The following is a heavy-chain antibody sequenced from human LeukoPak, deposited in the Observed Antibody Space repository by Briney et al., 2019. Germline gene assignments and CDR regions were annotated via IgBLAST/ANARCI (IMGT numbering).Heavy chain of an antibody. Sequence: GESLKISCEGSGYSFTSYCIGWVRQMPGKGLEWMAIIYPGDSDTRYSPSFQGQVTISADKSISTAYLQWSSLKASDTAMYYCARHPLHYDSSGYYSHDAFDIWGQGTMVTVSS. CDR3: ARHPLHYDSSGYYSHDAFDI. CDR1: GYSFTSYC. V-gene: IGHV5-51*01. J-gene: IGHJ3*02. CDR2: IYPGDSDT. D-gene: IGHD3-22*01.